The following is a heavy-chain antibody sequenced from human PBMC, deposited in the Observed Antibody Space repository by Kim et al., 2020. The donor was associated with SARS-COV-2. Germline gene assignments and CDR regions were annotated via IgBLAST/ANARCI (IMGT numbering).Heavy chain of an antibody. D-gene: IGHD1-26*01. Sequence: GGSLRLSCAASGFTFSSYAMSWVRQAPGKGLEWVSAISGSGGSTYYADSVKGRFTISRDNSKNTLYLQMNSLRAEDTAVYYCAKRYLRELGAGYYFDYWGQGTLVTVSS. CDR1: GFTFSSYA. CDR3: AKRYLRELGAGYYFDY. J-gene: IGHJ4*02. V-gene: IGHV3-23*01. CDR2: ISGSGGST.